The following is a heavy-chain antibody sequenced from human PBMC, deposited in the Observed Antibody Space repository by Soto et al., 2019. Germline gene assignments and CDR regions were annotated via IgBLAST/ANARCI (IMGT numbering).Heavy chain of an antibody. CDR3: ARGGTSGWLKGAYDV. V-gene: IGHV1-69*01. J-gene: IGHJ3*01. CDR2: IIPMFGIP. D-gene: IGHD6-19*01. CDR1: GGTLNKHA. Sequence: QVQLVQSGAEVKKPGSSVKVSCKASGGTLNKHAITWVRRAPGEGLEWLGGIIPMFGIPNYSQKFQGRVTITADDSTNTSHMELTSLTSDDTAVYYCARGGTSGWLKGAYDVWGQATMVTVSS.